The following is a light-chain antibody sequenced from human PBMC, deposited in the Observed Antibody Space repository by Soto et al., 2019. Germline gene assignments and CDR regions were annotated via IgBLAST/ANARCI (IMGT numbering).Light chain of an antibody. V-gene: IGLV2-8*01. CDR3: SSYAATYNRYL. CDR1: SSDVGAYNY. Sequence: QSALTQPPSASGSPGQSVTISCTGTSSDVGAYNYVSWYQQHPGKAPKLMIYEVSKRPSGVPDRFSGSKSGNTASLTVSGLQAEDEADSYCSSYAATYNRYLFGTRTKVTVL. J-gene: IGLJ1*01. CDR2: EVS.